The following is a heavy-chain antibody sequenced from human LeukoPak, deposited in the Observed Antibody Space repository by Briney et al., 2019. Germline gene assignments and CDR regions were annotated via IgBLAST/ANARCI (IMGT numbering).Heavy chain of an antibody. D-gene: IGHD1-26*01. CDR3: ARGGSGNFYY. CDR1: GFTFSGYW. CDR2: IGSDGGST. V-gene: IGHV3-74*03. J-gene: IGHJ4*02. Sequence: GGSLRLSCTASGFTFSGYWMNWVRQAPGKGLVWVSRIGSDGGSTTYADSVKGRFTISRDSAKNTLYLQITSLRAEDTAVYYWARGGSGNFYYWGQGTLVTVSS.